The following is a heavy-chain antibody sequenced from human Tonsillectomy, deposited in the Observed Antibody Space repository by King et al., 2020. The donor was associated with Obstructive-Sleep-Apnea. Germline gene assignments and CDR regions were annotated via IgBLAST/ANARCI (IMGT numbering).Heavy chain of an antibody. D-gene: IGHD3-9*01. CDR2: MSGSGGST. V-gene: IGHV3-23*04. CDR1: GFTFRSYA. CDR3: AKMSPHILTGYSH. Sequence: VQLVESGGGLEQPGGSLRLSCAASGFTFRSYAMSWVRQVPGKGLEWVSAMSGSGGSTNYANSVKGRFTSSMDNSKNTLYLQMNSLRAEDTAVYYCAKMSPHILTGYSHWGQGTLVTVSS. J-gene: IGHJ4*02.